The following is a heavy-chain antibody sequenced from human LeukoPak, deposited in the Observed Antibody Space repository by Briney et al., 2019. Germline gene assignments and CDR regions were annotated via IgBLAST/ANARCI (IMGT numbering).Heavy chain of an antibody. CDR2: IYWNDDN. V-gene: IGHV2-5*01. CDR3: AHSTFDSGNCYFDQ. D-gene: IGHD3-16*01. Sequence: SGPTLVKPTQTLTLTCTFSGFSLNTRGVGVAWIRQPPGKALEWLALIYWNDDNRYSPSLKRRLTITKDASKNQVVLTMTNMDPVDTATYYCAHSTFDSGNCYFDQWGQGTLVTVSS. CDR1: GFSLNTRGVG. J-gene: IGHJ4*02.